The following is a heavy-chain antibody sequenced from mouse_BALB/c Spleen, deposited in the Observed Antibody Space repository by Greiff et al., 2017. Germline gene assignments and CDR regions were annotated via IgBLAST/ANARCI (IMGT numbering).Heavy chain of an antibody. D-gene: IGHD2-10*01. V-gene: IGHV1S137*01. Sequence: QVHVKQSGAELVRPGVSVKISCKGSGYTFTDYAMHWVKQSHAKSLEWIGVISTYYGDASYNQKFKGKATMTVDKSSSTAYMELARLTSEDSAIYYCARGLHDYWGQGTTLTVSS. CDR3: ARGLHDY. J-gene: IGHJ2*01. CDR1: GYTFTDYA. CDR2: ISTYYGDA.